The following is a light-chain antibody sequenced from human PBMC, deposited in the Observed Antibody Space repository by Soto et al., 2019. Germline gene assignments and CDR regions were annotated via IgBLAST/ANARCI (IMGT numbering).Light chain of an antibody. J-gene: IGKJ1*01. Sequence: DPVLTQTPLSLSVTPGQPASISCTSSQSLLHSDGKTYLYWYLQRPVQPPQVLIYEVSNRFSGVTDRFSGSGPGTDFALRISRVEAKDIGGYFCMQSITHPWTFGQGTKVESK. CDR2: EVS. CDR3: MQSITHPWT. CDR1: QSLLHSDGKTY. V-gene: IGKV2D-29*01.